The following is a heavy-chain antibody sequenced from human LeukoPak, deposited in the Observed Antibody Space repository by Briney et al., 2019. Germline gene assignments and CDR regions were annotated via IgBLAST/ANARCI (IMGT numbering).Heavy chain of an antibody. J-gene: IGHJ3*02. CDR1: GFTFSIFW. Sequence: GGSLRLSCAASGFTFSIFWMSWVRQAPGRGLEWVTNTKEDGSQKNYMGSVKGRFTISRDNAKNSLHLQMNSLTAEDTAVYFCARERGATASAFDIWGQGTMVTVSS. CDR3: ARERGATASAFDI. V-gene: IGHV3-7*01. D-gene: IGHD3-16*01. CDR2: TKEDGSQK.